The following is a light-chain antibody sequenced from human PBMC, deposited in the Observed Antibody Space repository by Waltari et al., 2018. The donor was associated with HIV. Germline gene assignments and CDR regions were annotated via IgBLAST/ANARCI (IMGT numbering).Light chain of an antibody. Sequence: SVLTQPPSVSAAPGRTVTISCSGSSSNLGTNYLSWFQQLPGAAPRFLIYVNKQRPSGVPDRLSGSRSGTSATLGVSGLQPGDEADYYCGTWDTSLDAGVFGGGTKLTVL. CDR3: GTWDTSLDAGV. CDR1: SSNLGTNY. J-gene: IGLJ3*02. CDR2: VNK. V-gene: IGLV1-51*01.